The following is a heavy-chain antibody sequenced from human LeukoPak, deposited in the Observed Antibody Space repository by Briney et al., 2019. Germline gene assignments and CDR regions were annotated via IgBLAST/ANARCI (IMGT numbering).Heavy chain of an antibody. Sequence: GGSLRLSCEVSGFTFSSYAMSWVRQAPGKGLEWVAVIWYDGSNKYYADSVKGRFTISRDNSKNTLYLQMNSLRAEDTAVYYCARGGGATFFDYWGQGTLVTVSS. J-gene: IGHJ4*02. CDR3: ARGGGATFFDY. CDR1: GFTFSSYA. CDR2: IWYDGSNK. D-gene: IGHD1-26*01. V-gene: IGHV3-33*08.